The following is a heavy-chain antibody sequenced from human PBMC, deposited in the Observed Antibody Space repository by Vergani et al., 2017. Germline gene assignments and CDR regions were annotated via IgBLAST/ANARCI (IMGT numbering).Heavy chain of an antibody. CDR2: IYTSGST. Sequence: QVQLQESGPGLVKPSETLSLTCTVSGGSISSYYWSWIRQPAGKGLEWIGRIYTSGSTNYNPSLKSRVTMSVDTSKNQFSLKLSSVTAADTAVYYCAREKQYYDFWSGYYPRYYYYYMDVWGKGTTVTVSS. V-gene: IGHV4-4*07. CDR3: AREKQYYDFWSGYYPRYYYYYMDV. CDR1: GGSISSYY. J-gene: IGHJ6*03. D-gene: IGHD3-3*01.